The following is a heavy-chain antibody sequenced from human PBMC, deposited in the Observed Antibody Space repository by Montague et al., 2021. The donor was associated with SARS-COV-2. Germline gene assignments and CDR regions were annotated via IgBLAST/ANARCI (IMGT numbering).Heavy chain of an antibody. J-gene: IGHJ4*02. CDR2: SYQNGAT. V-gene: IGHV4-38-2*02. D-gene: IGHD3-3*01. CDR1: GFSISSGYY. CDR3: ARSGVGIFDFSYFDS. Sequence: SETLSLTCSVSGFSISSGYYWGWIRPPPGKVLEWIGSSYQNGATYYSPSLKRPVTILLDTSKNQFSLILTSVTAADTAVYYCARSGVGIFDFSYFDSWGQGSLVIVSS.